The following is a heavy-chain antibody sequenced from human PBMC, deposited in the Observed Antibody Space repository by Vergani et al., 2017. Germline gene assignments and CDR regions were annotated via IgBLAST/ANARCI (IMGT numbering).Heavy chain of an antibody. CDR2: IYYSGST. CDR1: GGSISSYY. V-gene: IGHV4-59*01. Sequence: QVQLQESGPGLVKPSETLSLTCTVSGGSISSYYWSWIRQPPGKGLEWIGYIYYSGSTNYNPPLKSRVTITVDTSKKQFSLKLSSVTAADTAVYYCAREGVVVPADSDYYYYYMDVWGKGTTVTVSS. CDR3: AREGVVVPADSDYYYYYMDV. D-gene: IGHD2-2*01. J-gene: IGHJ6*03.